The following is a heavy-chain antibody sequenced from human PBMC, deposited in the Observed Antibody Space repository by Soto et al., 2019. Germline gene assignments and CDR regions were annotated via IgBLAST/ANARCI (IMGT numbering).Heavy chain of an antibody. CDR1: GGSFSGYY. CDR3: ARGQGFYYYYGMDV. V-gene: IGHV4-34*01. CDR2: INHSGST. J-gene: IGHJ6*02. Sequence: QVQLQQWGAGLLKPSETLSLTCAVYGGSFSGYYWSWIRQPPGKGLEWIGEINHSGSTNYNPSLKSRVTISVDTSKNQFSLKLSSVTAADTAVYYCARGQGFYYYYGMDVWGQGTTVTVSS.